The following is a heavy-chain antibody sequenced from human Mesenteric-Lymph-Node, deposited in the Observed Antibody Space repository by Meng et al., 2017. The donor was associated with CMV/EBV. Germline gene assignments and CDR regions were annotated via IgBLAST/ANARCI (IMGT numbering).Heavy chain of an antibody. V-gene: IGHV4-61*01. CDR1: GGSVSSDNYY. Sequence: SETLSLTCTVSGGSVSSDNYYWSWIRQPPGKGLEWIGYFYYSGSSNYNPSLKSRVTMSLDTSKKQLSLKLSSVTAADTAVYYCARDYWGVGGDMDVWGQGTTVTVSS. CDR3: ARDYWGVGGDMDV. D-gene: IGHD7-27*01. CDR2: FYYSGSS. J-gene: IGHJ6*02.